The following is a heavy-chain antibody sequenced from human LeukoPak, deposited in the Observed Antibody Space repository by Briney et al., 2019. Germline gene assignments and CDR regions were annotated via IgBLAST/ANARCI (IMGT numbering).Heavy chain of an antibody. D-gene: IGHD6-19*01. J-gene: IGHJ4*02. CDR2: ISAYNGHT. V-gene: IGHV1-18*01. CDR1: GYPFTSYG. CDR3: ARGMAVAGIYYFDY. Sequence: GASVKVSCKASGYPFTSYGITWVRQAPGQGLEWMGWISAYNGHTSYAQNLQGRVTMTTDTSTSTAYMELRSLRSDDTAVYFCARGMAVAGIYYFDYWGQGTLVTVSS.